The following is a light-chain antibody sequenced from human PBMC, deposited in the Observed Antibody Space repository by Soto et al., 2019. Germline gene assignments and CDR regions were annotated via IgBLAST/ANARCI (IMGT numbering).Light chain of an antibody. Sequence: QSVLTQPASVSGSPGQSITISCTGTSSDVGSYNLVSWYQQHSGKAPKLMIYEGSKRPSGVSNRFSGSKSGNTASLTISGLQAEDEADYYCCSSAGSSFSHVVFVGGTKVTV. CDR2: EGS. J-gene: IGLJ2*01. CDR3: CSSAGSSFSHVV. CDR1: SSDVGSYNL. V-gene: IGLV2-23*01.